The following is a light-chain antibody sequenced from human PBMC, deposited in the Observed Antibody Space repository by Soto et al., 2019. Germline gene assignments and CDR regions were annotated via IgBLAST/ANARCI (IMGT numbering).Light chain of an antibody. Sequence: EIVLTQSPATLSLSPGERATLSCRASQSVSSYLAWYQQKPGQAPRLLIYDASNRATGIPARFSGSGFGTDFTLSISSLEPEDFVVYYCQQRSNWWTFGQGTKV. J-gene: IGKJ1*01. CDR3: QQRSNWWT. V-gene: IGKV3-11*01. CDR2: DAS. CDR1: QSVSSY.